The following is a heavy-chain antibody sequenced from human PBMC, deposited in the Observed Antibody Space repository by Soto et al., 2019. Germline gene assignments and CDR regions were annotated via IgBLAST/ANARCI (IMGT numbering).Heavy chain of an antibody. V-gene: IGHV4-34*01. D-gene: IGHD2-8*02. Sequence: GSLRLSCAAFGFPFDDYGMSWVRQPPGTGLEWIGEINHSGSTNYNPSLKSRVTISVDTSKNQFSLKLTSVTAADTAVYYCARDKITGLFDYWGQGTLVPVSS. CDR3: ARDKITGLFDY. J-gene: IGHJ4*02. CDR2: INHSGST. CDR1: GFPFDDYG.